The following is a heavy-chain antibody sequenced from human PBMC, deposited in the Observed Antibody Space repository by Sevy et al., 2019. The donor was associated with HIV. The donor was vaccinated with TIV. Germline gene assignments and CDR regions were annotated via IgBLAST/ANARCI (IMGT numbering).Heavy chain of an antibody. Sequence: GGSLRLSCAASGLVFSDFAMHWVRQAPGKGLEWVALISYDGSNKYYAESVKGRFTISRDNSKRTLYLQMNSLRTEETAIYYCAKDFHVFGSPSVYYFDFWGQGTLVTVSS. V-gene: IGHV3-30*18. CDR3: AKDFHVFGSPSVYYFDF. D-gene: IGHD3-10*01. CDR2: ISYDGSNK. CDR1: GLVFSDFA. J-gene: IGHJ4*02.